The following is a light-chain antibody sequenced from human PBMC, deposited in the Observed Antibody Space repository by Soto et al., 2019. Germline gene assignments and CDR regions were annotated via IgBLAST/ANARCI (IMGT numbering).Light chain of an antibody. Sequence: DIQMTQSPPSLSASVGDRVTITCRASQSISSSLNWYQQKPGKAPKLLIYAASSLQGGVPSGFSGSGSGTDFTLTISSLQPEDFATYYCQQSYSTPYTFGQGTRLEI. CDR2: AAS. V-gene: IGKV1-39*01. CDR3: QQSYSTPYT. J-gene: IGKJ5*01. CDR1: QSISSS.